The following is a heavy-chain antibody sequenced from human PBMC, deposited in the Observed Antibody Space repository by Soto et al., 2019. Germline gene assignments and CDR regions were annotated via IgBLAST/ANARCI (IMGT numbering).Heavy chain of an antibody. CDR3: ARVITGTNYGMDV. D-gene: IGHD1-20*01. Sequence: SQTLSLTCAISGDSVSSNSAAWSWIRQSPSRGLEWLGRTYYRSKWYNEYAVSVKSRININPDTSKNQFSLQLNSVTPEDTAVYYCARVITGTNYGMDVWGQGTTVTVSS. V-gene: IGHV6-1*01. CDR1: GDSVSSNSAA. J-gene: IGHJ6*02. CDR2: TYYRSKWYN.